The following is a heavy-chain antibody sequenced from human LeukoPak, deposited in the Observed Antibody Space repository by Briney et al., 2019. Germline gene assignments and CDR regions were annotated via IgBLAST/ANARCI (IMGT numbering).Heavy chain of an antibody. CDR1: GFTFSSYG. Sequence: GGSLRLSCAASGFTFSSYGMNWVRQAPGKGLEWVSYISSSGSTIYYADSVKGRFTISRDNAKNSLYLQMNSLRAEDTAVYYCAREAFTMVRGVEVYGMDVWGKGTTVTVSS. J-gene: IGHJ6*04. D-gene: IGHD3-10*01. CDR2: ISSSGSTI. V-gene: IGHV3-48*03. CDR3: AREAFTMVRGVEVYGMDV.